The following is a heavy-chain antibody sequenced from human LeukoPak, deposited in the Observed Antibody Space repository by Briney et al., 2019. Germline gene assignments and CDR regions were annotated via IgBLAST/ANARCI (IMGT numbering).Heavy chain of an antibody. CDR1: GFTFSSYW. D-gene: IGHD3-22*01. V-gene: IGHV3-74*01. CDR3: ARARTYYYYSSGYYYLYFDY. CDR2: INSDGSST. Sequence: GGSLRLSCAASGFTFSSYWMHWVRQAPGKGLVWVSRINSDGSSTSYADSVKGRFTISRDNAKNTLYLQMNSLRAEDTAVYYCARARTYYYYSSGYYYLYFDYWGQGTLVTVSS. J-gene: IGHJ4*02.